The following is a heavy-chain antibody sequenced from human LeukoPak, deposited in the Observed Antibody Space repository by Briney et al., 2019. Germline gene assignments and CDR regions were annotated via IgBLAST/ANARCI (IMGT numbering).Heavy chain of an antibody. CDR3: ARDPDSQNYYFDY. Sequence: PGGSLRLSCAASGFTLSSYEMNWVRQAPGKGLEWVSYISSSGNTIYYADSVKGRFTISRDNAKKKLFLQMNSLRAEDTGVYYCARDPDSQNYYFDYWGQGTLVTVSS. J-gene: IGHJ4*02. V-gene: IGHV3-48*03. CDR2: ISSSGNTI. CDR1: GFTLSSYE. D-gene: IGHD3-22*01.